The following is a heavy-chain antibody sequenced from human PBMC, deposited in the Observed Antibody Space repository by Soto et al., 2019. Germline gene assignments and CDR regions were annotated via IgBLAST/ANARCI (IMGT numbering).Heavy chain of an antibody. Sequence: SETLSLTCTVSGGSINSGGYYWSWIRQLPGKGLEWIGYIYFSGSTSYNPSLKSRLTISVDSSKNQFSLKMISVTAADTAVYYCARAPGGTVISYYFDYWGRGTLVTVSS. J-gene: IGHJ4*02. V-gene: IGHV4-31*02. CDR3: ARAPGGTVISYYFDY. CDR2: IYFSGST. D-gene: IGHD4-17*01. CDR1: GGSINSGGYY.